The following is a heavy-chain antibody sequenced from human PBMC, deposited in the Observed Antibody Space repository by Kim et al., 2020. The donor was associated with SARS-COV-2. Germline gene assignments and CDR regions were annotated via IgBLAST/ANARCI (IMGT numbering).Heavy chain of an antibody. CDR3: ARQGCTTTSCHTIDS. CDR1: GYTFTNSW. V-gene: IGHV5-51*01. D-gene: IGHD2-2*02. J-gene: IGHJ4*02. Sequence: GESLKISCKGSGYTFTNSWIAWVRQMPGKGLESMGIIYPVDSETRYSPSFQGQVTISVDKSISTAFLQWSSLETSDTAVYYCARQGCTTTSCHTIDSWGQGTLVTVSS. CDR2: IYPVDSET.